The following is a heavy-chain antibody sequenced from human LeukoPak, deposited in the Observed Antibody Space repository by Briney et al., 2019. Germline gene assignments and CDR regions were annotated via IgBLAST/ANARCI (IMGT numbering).Heavy chain of an antibody. J-gene: IGHJ4*02. CDR1: GFTFSSYW. CDR3: ARVQWELRGVGSYFEY. CDR2: IKQGGGEK. V-gene: IGHV3-7*01. Sequence: GGSLRLSCVVSGFTFSSYWMSWVRQAPGKGLEWVANIKQGGGEKYYVDSVKGRFTMSRDNAKNSLYLQMNSLRAEDTAVYYCARVQWELRGVGSYFEYWGQGALVTVSS. D-gene: IGHD1-26*01.